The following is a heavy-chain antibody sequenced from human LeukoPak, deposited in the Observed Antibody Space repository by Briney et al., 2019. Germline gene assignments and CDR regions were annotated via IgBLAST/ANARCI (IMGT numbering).Heavy chain of an antibody. J-gene: IGHJ1*01. CDR1: GFTFSSYW. V-gene: IGHV3-74*01. CDR3: ARNDYLED. Sequence: GGSLRLSCAGSGFTFSSYWMHWVRQAPGKGLVWVSRIKSDGSSTSYADSVKGRFTIARDNAKNTLYLQMNSLRPEDTAVYYCARNDYLEDGGQGTLVTAPS. CDR2: IKSDGSST.